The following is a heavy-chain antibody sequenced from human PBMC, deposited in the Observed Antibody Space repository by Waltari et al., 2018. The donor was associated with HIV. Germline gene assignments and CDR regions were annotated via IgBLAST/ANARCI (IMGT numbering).Heavy chain of an antibody. D-gene: IGHD3-16*02. J-gene: IGHJ4*02. CDR3: ARDQSTVVADY. CDR1: GFTFSSYW. CDR2: MNSDGSST. V-gene: IGHV3-74*01. Sequence: EVQLVESGGGLVQPGGSLRLSCAASGFTFSSYWMHWVRQAPGKGLVGGVRMNSDGSSTNRADSAKGRFAMSRDNAKNTLYPQMNSLRAEDKAVYYGARDQSTVVADYWGQGTLVTVAS.